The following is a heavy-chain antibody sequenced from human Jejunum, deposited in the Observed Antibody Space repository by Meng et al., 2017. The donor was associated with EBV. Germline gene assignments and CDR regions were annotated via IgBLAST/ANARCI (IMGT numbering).Heavy chain of an antibody. D-gene: IGHD2-15*01. CDR2: ISAYNGNT. V-gene: IGHV1-18*01. CDR3: TILSHCDGGICYSYDY. J-gene: IGHJ4*02. Sequence: QVQLVKSGAEGKVPGASVKVSCKASGYTFTNHGVSWVRQAPGQGLEWMGWISAYNGNTDYAQKLQGRVTMTTDTPTSTAYMELRSLRSDDTAVYYCTILSHCDGGICYSYDYWGQGTLVTVSS. CDR1: GYTFTNHG.